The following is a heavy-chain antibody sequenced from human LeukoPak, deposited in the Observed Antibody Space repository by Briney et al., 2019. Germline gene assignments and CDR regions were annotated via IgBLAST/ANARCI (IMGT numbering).Heavy chain of an antibody. D-gene: IGHD1-26*01. CDR3: AKKAQYNGNYPLDY. V-gene: IGHV3-23*01. CDR1: GFTFSSYW. J-gene: IGHJ4*02. CDR2: TSDRGDYT. Sequence: GGSLRLSCAASGFTFSSYWMSWVRQAPGKGLEWVSGTSDRGDYTYYADSVKGRFTISRDNSKNTLYLQMNSLRAEDTALYFCAKKAQYNGNYPLDYWGQGTLVTVSS.